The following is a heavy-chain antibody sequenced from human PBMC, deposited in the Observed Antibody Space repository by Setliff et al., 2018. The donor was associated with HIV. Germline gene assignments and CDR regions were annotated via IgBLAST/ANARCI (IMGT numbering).Heavy chain of an antibody. CDR3: ARWGSGSYERVFDY. V-gene: IGHV3-7*01. CDR1: GFTLTKYT. Sequence: GGSLRLSCEASGFTLTKYTMNWVRQAPGKGLESVANVKQDGTETLYVDSVKGRFTISRDNANNLVYLQMNSLRVEDTAVYFCARWGSGSYERVFDYWGQGMLVTVSS. D-gene: IGHD1-26*01. J-gene: IGHJ4*02. CDR2: VKQDGTET.